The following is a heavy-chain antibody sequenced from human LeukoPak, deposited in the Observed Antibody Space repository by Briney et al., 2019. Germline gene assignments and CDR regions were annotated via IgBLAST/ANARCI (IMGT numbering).Heavy chain of an antibody. J-gene: IGHJ4*02. CDR2: ISYDGSNK. CDR3: ARVLSRGMSSGYYSPFDY. CDR1: GFTFSSYA. V-gene: IGHV3-30-3*01. D-gene: IGHD3-22*01. Sequence: GGSLRLSCAASGFTFSSYAMHWVRQAPGKRLEWVAVISYDGSNKYYADSVKGRFTISRDNSKNTLYLQMNSLRAEDTAVYYCARVLSRGMSSGYYSPFDYWGQGTLVTVSS.